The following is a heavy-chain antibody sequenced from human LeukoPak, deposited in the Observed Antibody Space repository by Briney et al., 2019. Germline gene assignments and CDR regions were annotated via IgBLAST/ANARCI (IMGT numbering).Heavy chain of an antibody. J-gene: IGHJ4*02. D-gene: IGHD6-13*01. V-gene: IGHV3-30*03. CDR3: ARCWDY. CDR2: VSSDGHNT. CDR1: GFTFSNYA. Sequence: GGSLRLSCTASGFTFSNYAMHWVRQAPGKGLEWVAVVSSDGHNTYYAASMQGRFTISRDNSNNALYLQMVSLRAEDTAVYYCARCWDYWGQGTLVTVSS.